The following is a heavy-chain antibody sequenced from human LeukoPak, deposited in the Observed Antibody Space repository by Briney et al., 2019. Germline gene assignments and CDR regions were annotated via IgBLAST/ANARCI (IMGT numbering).Heavy chain of an antibody. J-gene: IGHJ4*02. V-gene: IGHV1-69*05. Sequence: SVKVSCKASGGTFSSYAISWVRQAPGQGLEWMGGIIPIFGTANYAQKFQGRVTITTDESTSTAYMELSSLRSEDTAVYYCARDAPSVGATIPYFDYWGQGTLVTVSS. CDR1: GGTFSSYA. D-gene: IGHD1-26*01. CDR3: ARDAPSVGATIPYFDY. CDR2: IIPIFGTA.